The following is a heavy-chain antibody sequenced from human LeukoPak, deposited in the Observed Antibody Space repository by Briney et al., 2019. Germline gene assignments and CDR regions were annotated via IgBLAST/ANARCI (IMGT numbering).Heavy chain of an antibody. J-gene: IGHJ4*02. Sequence: SETLSLTCTVSGDSISSYYWSWIRQPPGKGLEWIGYISYSGTTSYNPSLKSRVTISVDTSKNQFSLKLSSVTAADTAVYHCARGWGSSWYFFDSWGQGTLVTVSS. CDR3: ARGWGSSWYFFDS. CDR2: ISYSGTT. V-gene: IGHV4-59*01. D-gene: IGHD6-13*01. CDR1: GDSISSYY.